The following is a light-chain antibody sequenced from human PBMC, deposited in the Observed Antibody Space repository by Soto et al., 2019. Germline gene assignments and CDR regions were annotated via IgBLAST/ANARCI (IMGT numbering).Light chain of an antibody. CDR3: AAWDDSLNGPV. Sequence: QLVLTQPPSASGTPGQRVTISCSGSSSNIGSDTVKWYQHLPGTAPKLLIYSNNQRPSGVPDRFSGSKSGTSASLAISGLQSEDEADYYCAAWDDSLNGPVFGGGTQLTVL. J-gene: IGLJ2*01. CDR2: SNN. CDR1: SSNIGSDT. V-gene: IGLV1-44*01.